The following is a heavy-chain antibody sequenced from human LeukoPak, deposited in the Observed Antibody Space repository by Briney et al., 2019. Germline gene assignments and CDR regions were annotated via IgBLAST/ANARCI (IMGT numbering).Heavy chain of an antibody. D-gene: IGHD2-21*02. Sequence: GGSLRLSCAASGFTFSSYGMNWVRQAPGKGLEWVAVICDDGSNKYYADSVKGRFTISRDNSKNTLYLQMNSLRAEDTAVYYCARANCGGDCYRYYFDYWGQGALVTVSS. CDR1: GFTFSSYG. J-gene: IGHJ4*02. V-gene: IGHV3-33*08. CDR2: ICDDGSNK. CDR3: ARANCGGDCYRYYFDY.